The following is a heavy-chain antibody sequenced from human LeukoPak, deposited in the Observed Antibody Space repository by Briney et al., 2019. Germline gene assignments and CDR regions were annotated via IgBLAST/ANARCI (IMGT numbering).Heavy chain of an antibody. CDR2: ISSSSSTI. CDR1: GFTFSSYS. CDR3: ARDPKNRLAAGLDS. V-gene: IGHV3-48*01. J-gene: IGHJ4*02. D-gene: IGHD6-13*01. Sequence: PGGSLRLSCAASGFTFSSYSVNWIRQAPGKGLEWVSYISSSSSTIYYADSVKGRFTISRDNAKNSLYLQMNGLRAEDTAVYYCARDPKNRLAAGLDSWGQGTLVTVSS.